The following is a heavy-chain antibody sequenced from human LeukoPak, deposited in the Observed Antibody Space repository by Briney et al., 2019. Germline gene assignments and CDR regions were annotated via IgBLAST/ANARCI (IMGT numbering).Heavy chain of an antibody. Sequence: GGSLRLSCAASGFTFSSYAMSWVGQAPGKGLEWVSFISPSGDRTSNADSVEGRFTISRDNTRNTLYLQMNSLRDEDTGVYYCAIMHGYYDGSGFWVQRGQGTLVTVSS. CDR3: AIMHGYYDGSGFWVQ. J-gene: IGHJ4*02. CDR1: GFTFSSYA. D-gene: IGHD3-22*01. V-gene: IGHV3-23*01. CDR2: ISPSGDRT.